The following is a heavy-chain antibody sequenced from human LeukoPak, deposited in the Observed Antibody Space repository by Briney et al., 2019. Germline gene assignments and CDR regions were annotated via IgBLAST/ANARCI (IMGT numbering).Heavy chain of an antibody. CDR2: ISSSSSYI. J-gene: IGHJ4*02. Sequence: GGSLRLSCAASGFTFSSYSMNWVRQAPGKGLEWVSSISSSSSYIYYADSVKGRFTIPRDNAKNSLYLQMNSPRAEDTAVYYCARDFGVVTDSDYWGQGTLVTVSS. D-gene: IGHD3-3*01. CDR3: ARDFGVVTDSDY. V-gene: IGHV3-21*01. CDR1: GFTFSSYS.